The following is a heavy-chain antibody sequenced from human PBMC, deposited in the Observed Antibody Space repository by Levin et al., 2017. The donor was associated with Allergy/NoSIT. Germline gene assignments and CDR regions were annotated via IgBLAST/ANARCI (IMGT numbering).Heavy chain of an antibody. J-gene: IGHJ6*02. CDR3: VRERQPYNQYGMDV. V-gene: IGHV3-53*01. CDR2: IYSSGST. D-gene: IGHD5-24*01. CDR1: GLNVSNSY. Sequence: PGGSLRLSCAASGLNVSNSYISWVRQAPGTGLEWVSVIYSSGSTNYAHSVKGRFTISRDNSKNTLYLQMNRLRAEDTAVYYCVRERQPYNQYGMDVWGQGTTVTVSS.